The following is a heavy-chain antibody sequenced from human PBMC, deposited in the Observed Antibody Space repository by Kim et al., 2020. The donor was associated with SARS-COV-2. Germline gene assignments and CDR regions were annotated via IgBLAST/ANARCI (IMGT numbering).Heavy chain of an antibody. J-gene: IGHJ4*02. V-gene: IGHV1-18*01. CDR1: GYTFTSYG. D-gene: IGHD3-9*01. CDR3: ARDGGGLRYFDWLLSTPDY. CDR2: ISVYNGNT. Sequence: ASVKVSCKASGYTFTSYGISWVRQAPGQGLEWMGWISVYNGNTNYAQKLQGRFTMTTDTSTSTAYMELRSLRSDDTAVYYCARDGGGLRYFDWLLSTPDYWGQGTLVTVSS.